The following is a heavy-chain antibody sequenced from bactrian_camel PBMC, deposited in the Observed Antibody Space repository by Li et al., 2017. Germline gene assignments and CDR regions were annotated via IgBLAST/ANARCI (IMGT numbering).Heavy chain of an antibody. V-gene: IGHV3S53*01. Sequence: HVQLVESGGGLVQPGGSLRLSCEASRYLYATNCLGWFRQAPGKEREGVAALNTDTTPVYADSVKGRFTVSQDNAKNAAYLQMNSLKSEDTAMYYCAADSAYGESWSCRLGDFRYWVHPVWCQGTQVTVS. CDR2: LNTDTTP. CDR1: RYLYATNC. J-gene: IGHJ4*01. D-gene: IGHD6*01. CDR3: AADSAYGESWSCRLGDFRYWVHPV.